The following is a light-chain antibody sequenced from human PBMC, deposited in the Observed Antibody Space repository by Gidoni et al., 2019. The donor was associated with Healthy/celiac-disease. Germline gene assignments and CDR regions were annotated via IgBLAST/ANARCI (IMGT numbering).Light chain of an antibody. CDR1: QSVSSY. CDR2: DAS. CDR3: QQRRNWPPECS. Sequence: EIVLPQSPATLSLSPGERATLSCRASQSVSSYLAWYQQKPGQAPRLLIYDASNRATGIPARFSGSGSGTDFTLTISSIEPEDLAVYYCQQRRNWPPECSFGQGTKLEIK. J-gene: IGKJ2*04. V-gene: IGKV3-11*01.